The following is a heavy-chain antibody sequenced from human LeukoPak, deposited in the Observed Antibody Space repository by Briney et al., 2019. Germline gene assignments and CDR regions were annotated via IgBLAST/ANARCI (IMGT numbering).Heavy chain of an antibody. J-gene: IGHJ5*02. CDR3: ARSGYDFWSGYYRREDLWWFDP. CDR1: GGSISDYY. Sequence: SETLSLTCTVSGGSISDYYWSWIRQPPGKGLEWIGYIYYSGSTNYNPSLKSRVTISVDTSKNQFSLKLSSVTAADTAVYYCARSGYDFWSGYYRREDLWWFDPWGQGTLVTVSS. CDR2: IYYSGST. D-gene: IGHD3-3*01. V-gene: IGHV4-59*08.